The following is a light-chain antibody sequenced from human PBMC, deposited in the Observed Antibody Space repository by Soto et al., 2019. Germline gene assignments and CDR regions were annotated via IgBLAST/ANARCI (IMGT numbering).Light chain of an antibody. Sequence: QSALTQPPSASGSPGQSVTISCTGTSRDVGGHDFVSWYQQHPGKAPKLMIYEVTKRPSGVPDRFSGSKSGNTASLTVSGLQAEDEADYYCSSYAGSNAVVFGGGTKLTVL. CDR1: SRDVGGHDF. CDR3: SSYAGSNAVV. V-gene: IGLV2-8*01. CDR2: EVT. J-gene: IGLJ2*01.